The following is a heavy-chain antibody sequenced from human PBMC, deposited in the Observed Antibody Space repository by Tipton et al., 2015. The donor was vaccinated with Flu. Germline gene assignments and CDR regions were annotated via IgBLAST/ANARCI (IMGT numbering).Heavy chain of an antibody. CDR1: GFTFSTYW. J-gene: IGHJ6*02. D-gene: IGHD6-19*01. CDR3: AREGSGWDRDGLDV. CDR2: IKEDGTEK. Sequence: SLRLSCAASGFTFSTYWMSWVRQAPGKGLEWVANIKEDGTEKHYVDSVKGRFTISRDDARNSVYLQKNSLKDEDTAVYYCAREGSGWDRDGLDVWGQGTTVTISS. V-gene: IGHV3-7*03.